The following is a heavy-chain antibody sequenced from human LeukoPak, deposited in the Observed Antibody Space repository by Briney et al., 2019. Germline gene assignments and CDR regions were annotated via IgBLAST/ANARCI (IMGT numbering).Heavy chain of an antibody. V-gene: IGHV3-23*01. CDR1: GFTFSSYA. D-gene: IGHD7-27*01. CDR3: AKKKNWGLYAFDI. J-gene: IGHJ3*02. CDR2: ISGSGGIT. Sequence: GGSLRLSCAASGFTFSSYAMSWVRQAPGKGLEWVSAISGSGGITYYADSVKGRFTISRDNSKNTLYLQMNSLRAEDTAVYYCAKKKNWGLYAFDIWGQGTMVTVSS.